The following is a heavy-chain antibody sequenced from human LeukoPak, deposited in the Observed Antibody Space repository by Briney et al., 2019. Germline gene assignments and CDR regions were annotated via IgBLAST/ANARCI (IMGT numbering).Heavy chain of an antibody. CDR2: ISGGGGST. D-gene: IGHD6-13*01. Sequence: GGSLRLSCAASGFTFTSYSMNWVRQAPGKGLEWVSTISGGGGSTYYADSVEGRFTISRDNSKNTLHLQMNSLRAEDTAVYFCARYSSSWYDSFDYWGQGTLVTVSS. J-gene: IGHJ4*02. CDR1: GFTFTSYS. CDR3: ARYSSSWYDSFDY. V-gene: IGHV3-23*01.